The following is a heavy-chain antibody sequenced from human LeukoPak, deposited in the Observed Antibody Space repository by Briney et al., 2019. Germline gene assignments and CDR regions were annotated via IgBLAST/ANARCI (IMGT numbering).Heavy chain of an antibody. CDR3: ARRDSSSTHFDY. V-gene: IGHV5-51*01. CDR2: IYPGNSDT. D-gene: IGHD6-13*01. J-gene: IGHJ4*02. Sequence: VQSLKISCKGSGYSFTSYWIRWVRQMPGKGLEWRGIIYPGNSDTRNSPSFQRQVTISGDKSINTASVQRSSLPATATPLYYCARRDSSSTHFDYWGQGTLVTVSS. CDR1: GYSFTSYW.